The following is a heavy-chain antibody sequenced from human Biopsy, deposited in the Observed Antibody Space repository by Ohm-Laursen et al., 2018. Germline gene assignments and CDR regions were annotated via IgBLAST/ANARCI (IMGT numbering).Heavy chain of an antibody. CDR2: IWYDGSNK. Sequence: SLRLSRTASGFTFSSYGIHWVRQAPGKGLEWVAVIWYDGSNKYSADSVKGRFSISRDNSKNTVYLQMNSLRAADTAVYYCARDRYYGSESYYSHYNMDVWGQGTTVSVSS. CDR3: ARDRYYGSESYYSHYNMDV. CDR1: GFTFSSYG. V-gene: IGHV3-33*01. J-gene: IGHJ6*02. D-gene: IGHD3-10*01.